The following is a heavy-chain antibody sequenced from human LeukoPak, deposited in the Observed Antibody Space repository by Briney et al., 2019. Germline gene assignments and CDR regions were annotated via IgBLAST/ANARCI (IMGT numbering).Heavy chain of an antibody. D-gene: IGHD2-8*01. CDR2: IYYSGST. V-gene: IGHV4-31*03. J-gene: IGHJ4*02. CDR1: GGSISSGGYY. CDR3: ARVGPYCTNGVCYTTFDY. Sequence: PSETLSLTCTVSGGSISSGGYYWSWIRQHPGKGLEWIGYIYYSGSTYYNPSLKSRVTISVDTSKNQFSLKLSSVTAADTAVYYCARVGPYCTNGVCYTTFDYWGQGTLVTVSS.